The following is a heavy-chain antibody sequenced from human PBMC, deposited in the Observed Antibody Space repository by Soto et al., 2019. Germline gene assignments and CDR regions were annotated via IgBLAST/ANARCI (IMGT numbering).Heavy chain of an antibody. CDR3: TRGRYCTDASCYNSRFDP. Sequence: GGSLRLSCAASGFTFSNYWMHWVRQGSGKGLEWVSYIYSDGSNTRYADSVKGRFTISRDNAKNTLFLQAHSLRAEDTAVYYCTRGRYCTDASCYNSRFDPWGQGTLVTVSS. D-gene: IGHD2-15*01. J-gene: IGHJ5*02. V-gene: IGHV3-74*01. CDR1: GFTFSNYW. CDR2: IYSDGSNT.